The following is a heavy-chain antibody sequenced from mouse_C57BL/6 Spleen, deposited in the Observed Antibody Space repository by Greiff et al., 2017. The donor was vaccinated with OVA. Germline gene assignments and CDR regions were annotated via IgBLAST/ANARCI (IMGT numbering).Heavy chain of an antibody. J-gene: IGHJ4*01. CDR3: ASGGVMDYAMDY. Sequence: VKLQESGPELVKPGASVKISCKASGYAFSSSWMNWVQQRPGKGLEWIGRIYPGDGDTNYNGKFKGKATLTADNSSSTAYMQLSSLTSENSAVYFSASGGVMDYAMDYWGQGTTVTVSS. D-gene: IGHD1-1*02. CDR2: IYPGDGDT. CDR1: GYAFSSSW. V-gene: IGHV1-82*01.